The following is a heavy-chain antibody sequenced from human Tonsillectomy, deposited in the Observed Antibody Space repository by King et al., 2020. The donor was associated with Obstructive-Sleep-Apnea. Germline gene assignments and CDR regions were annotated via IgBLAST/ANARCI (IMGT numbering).Heavy chain of an antibody. CDR3: ARFCEVWSETEKFFFDS. V-gene: IGHV4-31*03. J-gene: IGHJ4*02. CDR1: GGSFTSAAYY. Sequence: QLQESGPGLVKPSQTLSLTCTVSGGSFTSAAYYWSWIRQHPGKGLEWIGDIYYSGSTYYNPSLRSRVTISMDTSQNQFSLRLISVTAADTAVYYCARFCEVWSETEKFFFDSWGQGTLVTVSS. D-gene: IGHD1-14*01. CDR2: IYYSGST.